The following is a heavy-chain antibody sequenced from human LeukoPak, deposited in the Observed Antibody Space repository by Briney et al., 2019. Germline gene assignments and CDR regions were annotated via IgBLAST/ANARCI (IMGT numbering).Heavy chain of an antibody. J-gene: IGHJ4*02. D-gene: IGHD6-19*01. CDR1: GYSISSGYY. V-gene: IGHV4-38-2*02. Sequence: PSETLSLTCTVSGYSISSGYYWGWIRQPPGKGLEWIGSIYHSGSTYYNPSLKSRVTISVDTSKNQFSLKLSSVTAADTAVYYCATYSSGWHRDYWGQGTLVTVSS. CDR3: ATYSSGWHRDY. CDR2: IYHSGST.